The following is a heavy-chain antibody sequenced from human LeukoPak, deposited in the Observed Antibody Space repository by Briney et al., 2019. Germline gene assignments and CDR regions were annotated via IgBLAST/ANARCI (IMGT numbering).Heavy chain of an antibody. Sequence: GGSLRLSCVASGFTFSSYWATWVRQAPGKGLEWVANIDPDGSHQYYVDSVKGRFTISKDNARNSLYLQMNSLRAEDTAVYYCAGEGGGYNSPIDSWGQGTLVTVSS. V-gene: IGHV3-7*01. J-gene: IGHJ4*02. CDR3: AGEGGGYNSPIDS. CDR1: GFTFSSYW. D-gene: IGHD5-24*01. CDR2: IDPDGSHQ.